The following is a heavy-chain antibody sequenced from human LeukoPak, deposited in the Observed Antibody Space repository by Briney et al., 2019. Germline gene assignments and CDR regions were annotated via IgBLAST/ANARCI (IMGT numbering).Heavy chain of an antibody. Sequence: GGSLRLSCAASGFTVSRSYMTWVRQAPGKGLEWISVIYSGGSTYYADSVKGRFTISRDNSKNIVYLQMNRLRADDTAVYYCARAYMAFLDHWGQGTLVTVSS. D-gene: IGHD5-18*01. CDR2: IYSGGST. J-gene: IGHJ4*02. CDR3: ARAYMAFLDH. CDR1: GFTVSRSY. V-gene: IGHV3-53*01.